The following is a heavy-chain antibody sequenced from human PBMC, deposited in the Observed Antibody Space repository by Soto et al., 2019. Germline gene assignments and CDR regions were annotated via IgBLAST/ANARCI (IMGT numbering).Heavy chain of an antibody. J-gene: IGHJ3*02. CDR3: AKATATSGGAFEI. V-gene: IGHV3-15*01. Sequence: GGSLRLSCAVSGFTFSNAWMSLVRQSPGKGLEWVGRIKSKADGGTADYPAPVKGRFTISRETSKNTVYLQMNRLTAGETAVYYCAKATATSGGAFEISGQGEMVAVSS. CDR1: GFTFSNAW. CDR2: IKSKADGGTA. D-gene: IGHD1-1*01.